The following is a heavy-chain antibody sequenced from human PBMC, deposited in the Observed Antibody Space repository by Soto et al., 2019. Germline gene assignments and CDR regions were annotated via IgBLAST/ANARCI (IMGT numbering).Heavy chain of an antibody. CDR1: GYSFANYT. CDR3: ARGGGYYGSGAYYRGYFDH. J-gene: IGHJ4*02. D-gene: IGHD3-10*01. CDR2: LNPDTAST. V-gene: IGHV1-3*01. Sequence: QVQLVQSGAEVKKPGASVTVSCKASGYSFANYTIHWVRQAPGQGLEWMGWLNPDTASTKFSPKFQGRVIITRDKSANTAFMPLTSLTSEDTALYYCARGGGYYGSGAYYRGYFDHWGLGTLVAVSS.